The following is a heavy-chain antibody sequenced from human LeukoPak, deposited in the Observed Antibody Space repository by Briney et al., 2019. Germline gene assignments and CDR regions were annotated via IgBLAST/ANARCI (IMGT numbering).Heavy chain of an antibody. J-gene: IGHJ4*02. CDR3: ASGISGSDSFDY. CDR2: ISSSSSTI. Sequence: GGSLRLSCAASGFTFSSYSMNWVRQAPGKGLEWVSYISSSSSTIYYADSVKGRFALSRDNAKNSLYLQMNSLRAEDTAVYYCASGISGSDSFDYWGQGTLVTVSS. CDR1: GFTFSSYS. D-gene: IGHD1-26*01. V-gene: IGHV3-48*01.